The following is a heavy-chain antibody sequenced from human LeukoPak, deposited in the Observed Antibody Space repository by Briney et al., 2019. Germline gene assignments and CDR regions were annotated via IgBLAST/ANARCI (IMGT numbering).Heavy chain of an antibody. V-gene: IGHV3-33*01. CDR2: IWNDGSKT. Sequence: GGSLRLSCAASGFVFRSYSMHWVRQAPGKGLEWVSVIWNDGSKTYYTDSVKGRFTISRDNSKNTLYLQMSSLLADETAVYYFARYNTWRSDQWGQGTLVTVS. J-gene: IGHJ4*01. CDR1: GFVFRSYS. CDR3: ARYNTWRSDQ. D-gene: IGHD1-14*01.